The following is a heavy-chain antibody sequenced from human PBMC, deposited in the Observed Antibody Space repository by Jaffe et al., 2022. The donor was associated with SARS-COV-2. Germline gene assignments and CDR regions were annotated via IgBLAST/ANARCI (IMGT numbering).Heavy chain of an antibody. CDR1: GFTFSSYG. CDR2: ISYDGSNK. CDR3: AKELSSGWYVDYYYGMDV. V-gene: IGHV3-30*18. D-gene: IGHD6-19*01. Sequence: QVQLVESGGGVVQPGRSLRLSCAASGFTFSSYGMHWVRQAPGKGLEWVAVISYDGSNKYYADSVKGRFTISRDNSKNTLYLQMNSLRAEDTAVYYCAKELSSGWYVDYYYGMDVWGQGTTVTVSS. J-gene: IGHJ6*02.